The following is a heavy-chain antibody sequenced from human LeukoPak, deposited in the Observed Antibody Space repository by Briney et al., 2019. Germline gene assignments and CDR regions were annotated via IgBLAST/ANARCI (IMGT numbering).Heavy chain of an antibody. J-gene: IGHJ6*03. CDR3: AKAYGSGSYYPYYYYYYMDV. D-gene: IGHD3-10*01. V-gene: IGHV3-33*06. CDR1: GFTFSSYG. CDR2: ICYDGSNK. Sequence: GGSLRLSCAASGFTFSSYGMHWVRQAPGKGLEWVAVICYDGSNKYYADSVKGRFTISRDNSKNTLYLQMNSLRAEDTAVYYCAKAYGSGSYYPYYYYYYMDVWGKGTTVTVSS.